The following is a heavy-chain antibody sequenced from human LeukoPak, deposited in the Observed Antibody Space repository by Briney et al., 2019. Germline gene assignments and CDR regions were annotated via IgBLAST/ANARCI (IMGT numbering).Heavy chain of an antibody. J-gene: IGHJ4*02. CDR1: GFTFSSYA. CDR2: VIDNGGFT. Sequence: GGSLRLSCAASGFTFSSYAITWVRQAPGKGLEWVSTVIDNGGFTYYADSVKGRFTISRDNSKGALYLQMNSLRVEDTALYYCAGGQMFTSGGFDDWGQGTLVTVSS. V-gene: IGHV3-23*01. CDR3: AGGQMFTSGGFDD. D-gene: IGHD6-19*01.